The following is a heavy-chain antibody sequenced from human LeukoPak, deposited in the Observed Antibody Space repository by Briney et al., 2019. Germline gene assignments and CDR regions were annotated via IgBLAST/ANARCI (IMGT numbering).Heavy chain of an antibody. V-gene: IGHV1-18*01. Sequence: GASVTVSCKASGYTFTSYGISWVRQAPGQGLEWMGWISAYNGNTNYAQKLQGRVTMTTDTSTSTAYMELRSLRSDDTAVYYCARGYEKFEEWLPYADWFDPWGQGTLVTVSS. D-gene: IGHD3-3*01. CDR1: GYTFTSYG. CDR2: ISAYNGNT. J-gene: IGHJ5*02. CDR3: ARGYEKFEEWLPYADWFDP.